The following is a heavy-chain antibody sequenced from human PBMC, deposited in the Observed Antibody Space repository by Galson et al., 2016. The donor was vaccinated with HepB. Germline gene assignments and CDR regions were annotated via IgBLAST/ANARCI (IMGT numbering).Heavy chain of an antibody. CDR1: GGSITTSGDY. J-gene: IGHJ6*02. Sequence: SETLSLTCTVSGGSITTSGDYWGWIRQPPGKRFEWIGSISSGGLTYYNPALKSRVTVSADTSKNHFSLKLNYVTAVDTAVYYCTRHDARWYAEAIWGQGTTVIVSS. D-gene: IGHD4-23*01. V-gene: IGHV4-39*01. CDR2: ISSGGLT. CDR3: TRHDARWYAEAI.